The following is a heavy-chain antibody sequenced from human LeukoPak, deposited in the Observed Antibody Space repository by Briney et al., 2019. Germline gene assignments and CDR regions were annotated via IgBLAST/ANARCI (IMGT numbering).Heavy chain of an antibody. Sequence: PSETLSLTCTGSGGSISSVDYYWSWIRQPPGKGLEWIGYIYYSGSTYYNPSLKSRVTISVDTSKNQFSLKLSSVTAADTAVYYCARGENYDILTGYLFDYWGQGTLVTVLS. CDR3: ARGENYDILTGYLFDY. CDR1: GGSISSVDYY. D-gene: IGHD3-9*01. CDR2: IYYSGST. J-gene: IGHJ4*02. V-gene: IGHV4-30-4*01.